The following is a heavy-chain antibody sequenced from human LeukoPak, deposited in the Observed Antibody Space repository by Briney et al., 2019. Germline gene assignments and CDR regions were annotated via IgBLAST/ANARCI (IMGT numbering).Heavy chain of an antibody. V-gene: IGHV1-69*04. J-gene: IGHJ5*02. D-gene: IGHD1-1*01. CDR1: GGTFSSYA. CDR3: AKENEGWPADWFDP. Sequence: SVKVSCKASGGTFSSYAISWVRQAPGQGLEWMGRIIPILGIANYAQKFQGRVTITADKSTSTAYMELSSLRSEDTAVYYCAKENEGWPADWFDPWGQGTLVTVSS. CDR2: IIPILGIA.